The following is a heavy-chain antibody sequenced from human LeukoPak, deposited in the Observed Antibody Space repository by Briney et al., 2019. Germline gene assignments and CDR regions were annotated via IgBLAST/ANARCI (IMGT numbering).Heavy chain of an antibody. CDR2: IYYSGST. V-gene: IGHV4-34*01. D-gene: IGHD3-10*01. CDR3: ARQGVVRGDNWFDP. J-gene: IGHJ5*02. Sequence: SETLSLTCAVYGGSFSGYYWSWIRQPPGKGLEWIGSIYYSGSTYYNPSLKSRVTISVDTSKNQFSLKLSSVTAADTAVYYCARQGVVRGDNWFDPWGQGTLVTVSS. CDR1: GGSFSGYY.